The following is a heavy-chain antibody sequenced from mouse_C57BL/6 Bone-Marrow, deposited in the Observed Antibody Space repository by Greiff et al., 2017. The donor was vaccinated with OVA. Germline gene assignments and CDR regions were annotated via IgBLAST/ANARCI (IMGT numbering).Heavy chain of an antibody. V-gene: IGHV14-4*01. Sequence: VQLQQSGAELVRPGASVKLSCTASGFNIKDDYMHWVKQRPEQGLEWIGWIDPESGDTEYDSKFQGKATITADTSSNTAYLQLSSLTSEDTAVYYCTPSTVVYWYFDVWGTGTTVTVSS. CDR1: GFNIKDDY. D-gene: IGHD1-1*01. J-gene: IGHJ1*03. CDR2: IDPESGDT. CDR3: TPSTVVYWYFDV.